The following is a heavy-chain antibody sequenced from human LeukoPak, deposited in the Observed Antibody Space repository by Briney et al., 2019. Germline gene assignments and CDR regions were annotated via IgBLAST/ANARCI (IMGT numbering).Heavy chain of an antibody. V-gene: IGHV3-21*01. D-gene: IGHD2-2*01. CDR1: GFTFSSYS. CDR3: ARDSNIVVVPAALDY. J-gene: IGHJ4*02. Sequence: GGSLRLSCAASGFTFSSYSMNWVRQAPGKGLEWVSSISSSSSYIYYADSVKGRFTISRDNAKNSLYLQMNSLRAEDTAVYYCARDSNIVVVPAALDYWGQGTLVTVSS. CDR2: ISSSSSYI.